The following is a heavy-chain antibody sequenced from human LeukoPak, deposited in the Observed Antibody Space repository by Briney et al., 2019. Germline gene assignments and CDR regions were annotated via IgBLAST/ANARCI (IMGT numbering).Heavy chain of an antibody. D-gene: IGHD3-22*01. J-gene: IGHJ5*02. CDR3: ARDPGYYDSRSWFDP. CDR2: ISVYNGNT. CDR1: GYTFTSYG. Sequence: ASVKVSCKASGYTFTSYGISWVRQAPGQGLEWMGWISVYNGNTSYAQKLQGRVTMTTDTSTSTAYMELRSLRSDDTAVYYCARDPGYYDSRSWFDPWGQGTLVTVSS. V-gene: IGHV1-18*01.